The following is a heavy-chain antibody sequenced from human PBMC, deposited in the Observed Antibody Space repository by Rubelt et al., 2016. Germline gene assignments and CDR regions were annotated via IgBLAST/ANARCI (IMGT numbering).Heavy chain of an antibody. V-gene: IGHV1-18*01. CDR2: ISAYNGNT. Sequence: QVQLVQSGAEVKKPGASVKVSCKASGYTFTSYGISWVRQAPGQGLEWMGWISAYNGNTNYAQKLQGRGTMTTDTSTSAAYMELRSLRSDDTAVYYCARDPLPVRGVIMTPTHWGQGTLVTVSS. J-gene: IGHJ4*02. CDR1: GYTFTSYG. D-gene: IGHD3-10*01. CDR3: ARDPLPVRGVIMTPTH.